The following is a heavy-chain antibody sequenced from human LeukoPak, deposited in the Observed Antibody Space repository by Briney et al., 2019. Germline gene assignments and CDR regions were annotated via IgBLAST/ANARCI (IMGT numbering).Heavy chain of an antibody. CDR3: ARAGNWNCLLGYFDL. V-gene: IGHV3-33*01. Sequence: GGSMRLSSVADAFTFSTYGMHWVRQAAGRGLEWVAAIWYDGSNSYDEKSEKGRFKICRDNSRNTLNLQMNMLRDEDAAEYYCARAGNWNCLLGYFDLWGRGTLVTVSS. CDR1: AFTFSTYG. J-gene: IGHJ2*01. D-gene: IGHD1-7*01. CDR2: IWYDGSNS.